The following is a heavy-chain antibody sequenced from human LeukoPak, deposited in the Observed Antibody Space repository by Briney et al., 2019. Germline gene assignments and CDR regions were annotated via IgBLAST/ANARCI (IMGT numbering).Heavy chain of an antibody. CDR3: AREKKVGATPQDAFDI. Sequence: ASVKVSCKASGGTFSSYAISWVRQAPGQGLEWMGGIIPIFGTANYAQKFQGRVTITTDESTSTAYMELSSLRSEDTAVYYCAREKKVGATPQDAFDIWGQGTMVTVSS. CDR1: GGTFSSYA. V-gene: IGHV1-69*05. J-gene: IGHJ3*02. CDR2: IIPIFGTA. D-gene: IGHD1-26*01.